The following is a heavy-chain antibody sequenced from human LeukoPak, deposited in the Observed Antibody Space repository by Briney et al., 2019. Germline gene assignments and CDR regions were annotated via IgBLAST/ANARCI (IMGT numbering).Heavy chain of an antibody. CDR3: ARSPTYDSSGYSTNWFDP. J-gene: IGHJ5*02. CDR2: ISAYNGNT. V-gene: IGHV1-18*01. D-gene: IGHD3-22*01. CDR1: GYTFTSYG. Sequence: GASVKVSCKASGYTFTSYGISWVRQAPGQGLEWMGWISAYNGNTNYAQKLQGRVTMTTDTSTSTAYMELSSLRSEDTAVYYCARSPTYDSSGYSTNWFDPWGQGTLVTVSS.